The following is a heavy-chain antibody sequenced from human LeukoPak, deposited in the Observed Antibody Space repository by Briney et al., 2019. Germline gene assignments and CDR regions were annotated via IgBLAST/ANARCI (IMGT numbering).Heavy chain of an antibody. Sequence: ASVKVSCKASGYTFTGYYLHWVRQAPGQGLEWMGRINPNSGGTNYAQKFQGRVTMTRDTSISTAYMELSRLRSDDTAVYYCARALEYYYSSGYYYLFDYWGQGTLVSVSS. V-gene: IGHV1-2*06. J-gene: IGHJ4*02. D-gene: IGHD3-22*01. CDR1: GYTFTGYY. CDR3: ARALEYYYSSGYYYLFDY. CDR2: INPNSGGT.